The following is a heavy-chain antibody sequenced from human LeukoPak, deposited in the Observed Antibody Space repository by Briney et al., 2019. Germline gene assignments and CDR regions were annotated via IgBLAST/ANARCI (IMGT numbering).Heavy chain of an antibody. CDR2: VFYSGTT. CDR1: GGSIRSNSYY. D-gene: IGHD6-25*01. CDR3: ARTSGYLSFWFDP. J-gene: IGHJ5*02. V-gene: IGHV4-39*01. Sequence: SETLSLTCIVSGGSIRSNSYYWGWIRQPPGKGLEWIGSVFYSGTTYYNPSLKSRVTISVDTSKNQFSLKLSSVTAADTAVYYCARTSGYLSFWFDPWGQGTLVTVSS.